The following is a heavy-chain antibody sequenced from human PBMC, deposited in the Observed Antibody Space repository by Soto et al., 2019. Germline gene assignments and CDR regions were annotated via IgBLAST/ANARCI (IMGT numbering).Heavy chain of an antibody. CDR2: IYYNEVT. CDR1: GDSINNGEYY. CDR3: ARDHTVTTGAFDI. V-gene: IGHV4-30-4*01. J-gene: IGHJ3*02. D-gene: IGHD4-17*01. Sequence: QVQLQESGPGLLKPSQTLSLTCNVSGDSINNGEYYWSWFRQPPGKGLEWIGYIYYNEVTYYNPSLKRRPTISLETSKNQSSLQLTSVTAADTAVYYCARDHTVTTGAFDIWGPGTMVTVSS.